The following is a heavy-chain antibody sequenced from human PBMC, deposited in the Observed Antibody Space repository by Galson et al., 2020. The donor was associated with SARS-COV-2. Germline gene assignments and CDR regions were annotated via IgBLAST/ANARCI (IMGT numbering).Heavy chain of an antibody. V-gene: IGHV4-39*07. CDR1: GGSISSSSYY. CDR3: ASGGSYYPK. J-gene: IGHJ4*02. D-gene: IGHD1-26*01. Sequence: SETLSLTCTVSGGSISSSSYYWGWIRQPPGKGLEWIGSIYYSGSTYYNPSLKSRVTISVDTSKNQFSLKLSSVTAADTAVYYCASGGSYYPKWGQGTLVTVSS. CDR2: IYYSGST.